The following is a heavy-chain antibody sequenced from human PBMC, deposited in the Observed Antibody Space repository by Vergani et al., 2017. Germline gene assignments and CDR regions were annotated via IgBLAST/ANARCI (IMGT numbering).Heavy chain of an antibody. CDR3: ARDSRALGIVVVPAAHPMDV. J-gene: IGHJ6*02. CDR1: GGPFKNSA. V-gene: IGHV1-69*13. D-gene: IGHD2-2*01. CDR2: IITFFGTT. Sequence: QVQLVQSGAEVKKPGSSVKVSCKASGGPFKNSAFSWVRQVPGQGLEWRGRIITFFGTTDYAQKFQGRFTIIADEFTKTVDMQLSNLRSEDTAVYDCARDSRALGIVVVPAAHPMDVWGQGTTVTVSS.